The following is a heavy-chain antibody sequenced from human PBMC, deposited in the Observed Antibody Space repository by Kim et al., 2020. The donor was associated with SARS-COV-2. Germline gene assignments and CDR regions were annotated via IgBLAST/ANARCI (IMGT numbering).Heavy chain of an antibody. J-gene: IGHJ3*02. Sequence: GGSLRLSCAASGFTFDDYAMHWVRQAPGKGLEWVSGISWNSGSIGYADSVKGRFTISRDNAKNSLYPQMNSLRAEDTALYYCAKVNILGGGAVVVKGGAFDIWGQGTMVTVSS. V-gene: IGHV3-9*01. CDR2: ISWNSGSI. D-gene: IGHD3-22*01. CDR3: AKVNILGGGAVVVKGGAFDI. CDR1: GFTFDDYA.